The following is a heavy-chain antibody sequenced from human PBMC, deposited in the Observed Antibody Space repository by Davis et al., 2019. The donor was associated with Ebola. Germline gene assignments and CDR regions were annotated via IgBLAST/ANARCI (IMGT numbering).Heavy chain of an antibody. D-gene: IGHD3-10*01. CDR3: ARGTYYYGSGSYYRPFDY. J-gene: IGHJ4*02. CDR1: GGSFSGYY. V-gene: IGHV4-34*01. CDR2: INHSGST. Sequence: GSLRLSCAVYGGSFSGYYWSWIRQPPGKGLEWIGEINHSGSTNYNPSLKSRVTIPVDTSKNQFSLKLSSVTAADTAVYYCARGTYYYGSGSYYRPFDYWGQGTLVTVSS.